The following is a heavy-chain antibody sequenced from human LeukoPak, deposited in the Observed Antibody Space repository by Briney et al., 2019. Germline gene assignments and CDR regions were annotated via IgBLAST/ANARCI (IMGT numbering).Heavy chain of an antibody. Sequence: GGSLRLSCAASGFTFDDYAMHWVRHAPGKGLEWVSLISWDGGSTYYADSVKGRFTISRDNSKNSLYLQMNSLRAEDTALYYCAKDFGHSSGWVDYWGQGTLVTVSS. CDR1: GFTFDDYA. V-gene: IGHV3-43D*03. J-gene: IGHJ4*02. D-gene: IGHD6-19*01. CDR3: AKDFGHSSGWVDY. CDR2: ISWDGGST.